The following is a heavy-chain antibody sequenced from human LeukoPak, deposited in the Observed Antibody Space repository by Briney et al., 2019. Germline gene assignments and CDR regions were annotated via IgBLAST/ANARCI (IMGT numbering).Heavy chain of an antibody. CDR2: FSGSGGST. J-gene: IGHJ3*02. CDR1: GFTFSSYA. D-gene: IGHD2-15*01. V-gene: IGHV3-23*01. Sequence: GGSLRLSCAASGFTFSSYAMSWVRQAPGKGLEWVSAFSGSGGSTYYADSVKGRFTISRDNSKNPLYLQMNSLRAEDTAVYYCAKGGEERSVVVVAAGDAFDIWGQGTMVTVSS. CDR3: AKGGEERSVVVVAAGDAFDI.